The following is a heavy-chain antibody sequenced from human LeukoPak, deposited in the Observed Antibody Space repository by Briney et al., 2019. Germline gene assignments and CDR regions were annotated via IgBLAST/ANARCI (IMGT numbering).Heavy chain of an antibody. D-gene: IGHD1-1*01. V-gene: IGHV1-18*01. J-gene: IGHJ4*02. CDR2: ISTSNGHA. Sequence: ASVKVHCKASGYPRGTYAITWVRQAPGQGLEWMGWISTSNGHADYAHKFQDRVTMTTDSSTNTAYMALQSLRSDDTAVYYCAGPGNFYYDSWGRGTLVTVSS. CDR1: GYPRGTYA. CDR3: AGPGNFYYDS.